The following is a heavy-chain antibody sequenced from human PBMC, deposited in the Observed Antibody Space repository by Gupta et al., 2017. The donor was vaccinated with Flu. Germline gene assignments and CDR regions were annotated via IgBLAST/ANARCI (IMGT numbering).Heavy chain of an antibody. CDR3: ARVRTDNGPYGDYDELGYNWFDP. J-gene: IGHJ5*02. Sequence: QVQLQQWGAGLLKPSETLSLTCAVYGGSFSGYYWSWIRQPPGKGLEWIGEINHSGSTNYNPSLKSRVTISVDTSKNQFSLKLSSVTAADTAVYYCARVRTDNGPYGDYDELGYNWFDPWGQGTLVTVSS. CDR1: GGSFSGYY. CDR2: INHSGST. V-gene: IGHV4-34*01. D-gene: IGHD4-17*01.